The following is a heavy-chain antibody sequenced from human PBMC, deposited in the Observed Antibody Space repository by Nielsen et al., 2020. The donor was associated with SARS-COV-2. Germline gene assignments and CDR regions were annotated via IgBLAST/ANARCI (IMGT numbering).Heavy chain of an antibody. CDR3: ARVEVESSSWYGYYYYGMDV. D-gene: IGHD6-13*01. V-gene: IGHV1-58*01. Sequence: SVKVSCKASGFTFTSSAVQWVRQARGQRLEWIGWIVVGSGNTNYAQKFQERVTITRDMSTSTAYMELSSLRSEDTAVYYCARVEVESSSWYGYYYYGMDVWGQGTTVTVSS. CDR1: GFTFTSSA. CDR2: IVVGSGNT. J-gene: IGHJ6*02.